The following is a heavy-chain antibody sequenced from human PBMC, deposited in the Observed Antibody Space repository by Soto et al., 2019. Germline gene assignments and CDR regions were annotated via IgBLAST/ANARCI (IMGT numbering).Heavy chain of an antibody. CDR3: APVRAASSYYNTEV. CDR1: GFAFSSYA. V-gene: IGHV3-23*01. J-gene: IGHJ6*01. Sequence: GGSLRLSCTASGFAFSSYAINWVRQAPGKGLEWVSGIVDTGVRTFYADSVKGRFTISRDNAKNTLYLEMNSLRSEDTAIYYWAPVRAASSYYNTEVFGRGTRVTVCS. D-gene: IGHD2-15*01. CDR2: IVDTGVRT.